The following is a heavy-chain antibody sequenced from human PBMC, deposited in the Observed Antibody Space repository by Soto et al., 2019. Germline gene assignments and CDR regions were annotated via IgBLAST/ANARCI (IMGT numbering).Heavy chain of an antibody. D-gene: IGHD3-22*01. Sequence: QVQLVQSGAEVKKPGASVKVSCKASGYSFTTYGIHWVRQAPGQGLEWMGWISTYSGDSDNAHTNYAQKPQGRITLTADISTTTAYMELRSLRSDDTAVYYCARDSHGYDSGAGGYWGQGTLVTVSS. CDR3: ARDSHGYDSGAGGY. CDR2: ISTYSGDSDNAHT. V-gene: IGHV1-18*01. J-gene: IGHJ4*02. CDR1: GYSFTTYG.